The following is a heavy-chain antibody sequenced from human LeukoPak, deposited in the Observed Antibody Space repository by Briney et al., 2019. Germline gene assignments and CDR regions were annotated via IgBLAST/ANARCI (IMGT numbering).Heavy chain of an antibody. J-gene: IGHJ4*02. V-gene: IGHV3-21*01. CDR1: GFTFSSYS. CDR3: ASEHYGDYEWRIDY. Sequence: SGGSLRLSCAASGFTFSSYSMNWVRQAPGKGLEWVSSISSSSSYIYYADSVKGRFTISRDNAKNSLYLQMNSLRAEDTAVYYCASEHYGDYEWRIDYWCQGTLVTVSS. D-gene: IGHD4-17*01. CDR2: ISSSSSYI.